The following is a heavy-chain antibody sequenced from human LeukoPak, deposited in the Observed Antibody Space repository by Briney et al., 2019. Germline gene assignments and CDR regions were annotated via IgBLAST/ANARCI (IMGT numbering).Heavy chain of an antibody. CDR3: TRDPRNKGFDP. CDR1: GFTLSYYW. D-gene: IGHD1/OR15-1a*01. CDR2: INGDGSST. V-gene: IGHV3-74*01. Sequence: GGSLRLXCAASGFTLSYYWMHWVRRAPGKGLVWVSCINGDGSSTNYADSEKGRFTISRDNAKNTLYLEMNSLRAEDTAVYYCTRDPRNKGFDPWGQGTLVTVSS. J-gene: IGHJ5*02.